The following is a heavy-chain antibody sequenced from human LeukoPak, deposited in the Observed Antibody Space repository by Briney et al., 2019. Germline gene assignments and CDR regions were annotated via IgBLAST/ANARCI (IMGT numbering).Heavy chain of an antibody. J-gene: IGHJ4*02. CDR3: ASQGGEYCSGGSCYLFDY. D-gene: IGHD2-15*01. Sequence: GGSLRLSCAASGFTFSSYGMRWVRQAPGKGLEWVAVIWYDGSNKYYADSVKGRFTISRDNSKNTLYLQVNSLRAEDTAVYYCASQGGEYCSGGSCYLFDYWGQGTLVTVSS. CDR2: IWYDGSNK. V-gene: IGHV3-33*01. CDR1: GFTFSSYG.